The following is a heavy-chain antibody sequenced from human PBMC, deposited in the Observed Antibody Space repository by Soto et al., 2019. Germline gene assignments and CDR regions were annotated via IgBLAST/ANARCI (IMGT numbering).Heavy chain of an antibody. V-gene: IGHV3-53*05. D-gene: IGHD3-22*01. CDR2: IYSGGST. Sequence: GGSLRLSCAASGFTVSSNYMSWVRQAPGKGLEWVSVIYSGGSTYYADSVKGRFTISRDNSKNTLYLQMSSLRAEDTAVYYCVKDHNSGYYHYDYWGQGTLVTVSS. CDR1: GFTVSSNY. J-gene: IGHJ4*02. CDR3: VKDHNSGYYHYDY.